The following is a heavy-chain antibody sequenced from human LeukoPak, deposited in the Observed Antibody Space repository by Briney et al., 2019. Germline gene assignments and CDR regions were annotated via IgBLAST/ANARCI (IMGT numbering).Heavy chain of an antibody. CDR1: GGSISSYS. V-gene: IGHV4-30-2*01. CDR2: IYHSGST. D-gene: IGHD4-17*01. Sequence: SETLSLTCTVSGGSISSYSWSWIRQPPGKGLEWIGYIYHSGSTYYNPSLKSRVTISVDRSKNQFSLKLSSVAAADTAVYYCARGEDYGDFQHWGQGTLVTVSS. J-gene: IGHJ1*01. CDR3: ARGEDYGDFQH.